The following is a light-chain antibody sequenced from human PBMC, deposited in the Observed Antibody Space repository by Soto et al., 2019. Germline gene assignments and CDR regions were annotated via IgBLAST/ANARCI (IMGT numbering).Light chain of an antibody. CDR1: SSDVGSYNL. V-gene: IGLV2-23*01. CDR3: CSYAGTSSDV. J-gene: IGLJ1*01. CDR2: EDS. Sequence: QSVLTQPASVSGSRGQSITISCTGTSSDVGSYNLVSWYQQHPGKAPKLMIYEDSKRPSGVSNRFSGSKSGNTASLTISGLQAEDEADYYCCSYAGTSSDVFGTGTKLTVL.